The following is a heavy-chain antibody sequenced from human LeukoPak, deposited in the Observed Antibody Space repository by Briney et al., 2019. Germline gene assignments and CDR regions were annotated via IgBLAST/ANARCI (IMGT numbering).Heavy chain of an antibody. V-gene: IGHV4-59*01. CDR1: GGSISSYY. Sequence: SETLSLTCTVSGGSISSYYWSWIRQPPGKGLEWVGYIYYSGSTNYNTSLKSPVAISLDTSKNQFSLTLGSVTAADTAVYYCTSLKDIVGATVDYWGQGTLVTVSS. CDR3: TSLKDIVGATVDY. CDR2: IYYSGST. D-gene: IGHD1-26*01. J-gene: IGHJ4*02.